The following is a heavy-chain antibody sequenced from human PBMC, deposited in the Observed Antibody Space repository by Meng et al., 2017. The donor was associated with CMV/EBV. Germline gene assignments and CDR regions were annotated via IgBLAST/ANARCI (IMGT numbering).Heavy chain of an antibody. V-gene: IGHV3-30*04. CDR2: ISYDGDNK. Sequence: GGSLRLSCAASRFPFSRYSMHWVRQAPGKGLEWVAAISYDGDNKHYADSVKGRFTVSRDNAKNTLYLQMNSLRTEDTAIYYCARAKDDFWSGFDDWGQGTLVTVSS. J-gene: IGHJ4*02. CDR3: ARAKDDFWSGFDD. D-gene: IGHD3-3*01. CDR1: RFPFSRYS.